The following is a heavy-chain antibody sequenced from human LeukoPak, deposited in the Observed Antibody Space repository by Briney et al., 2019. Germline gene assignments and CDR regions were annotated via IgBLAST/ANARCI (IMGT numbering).Heavy chain of an antibody. J-gene: IGHJ5*02. V-gene: IGHV4-59*01. CDR2: ISNRGST. Sequence: SETLSLTCTVAGGSITNYYWNWIRQAQGKGREWIGYISNRGSTTYNPSLKSRVTISVDTSKNWVSLNLKSVTAADKAVYYCARRGWNGPFTWFDPWGQGIPVTVSS. D-gene: IGHD1-1*01. CDR1: GGSITNYY. CDR3: ARRGWNGPFTWFDP.